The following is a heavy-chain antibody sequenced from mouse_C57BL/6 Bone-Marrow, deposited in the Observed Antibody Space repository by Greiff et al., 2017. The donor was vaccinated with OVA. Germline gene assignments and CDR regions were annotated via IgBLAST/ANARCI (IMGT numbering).Heavy chain of an antibody. CDR3: ARLYSNPHY. D-gene: IGHD2-5*01. J-gene: IGHJ3*01. Sequence: EVQLQQSGPELVKPGASVKISCKASGYSFTGYYMNWVKQSPEKSLEWIGEINPSTGGTTYNQKFKAKATLTVDKSSSTAYMQLKSLTSEDSAVYYCARLYSNPHYWGQGTLVTVSA. CDR2: INPSTGGT. V-gene: IGHV1-42*01. CDR1: GYSFTGYY.